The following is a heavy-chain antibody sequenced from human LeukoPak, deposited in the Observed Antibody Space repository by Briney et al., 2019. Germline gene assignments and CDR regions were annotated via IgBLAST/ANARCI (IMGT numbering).Heavy chain of an antibody. J-gene: IGHJ4*02. CDR2: ISGSGGST. V-gene: IGHV3-23*01. CDR1: GLTLSNYG. D-gene: IGHD3-10*01. CDR3: AKRGVVVRVILVGFHKEAHYFDS. Sequence: PAGTLRFSCAVSGLTLSNYGVSWLRQAPGKGRVGVAGISGSGGSTNYADSVKGRFTISRDTAKNTLYLHMNSLRAADTAVYFCAKRGVVVRVILVGFHKEAHYFDSWGQGALVTVSS.